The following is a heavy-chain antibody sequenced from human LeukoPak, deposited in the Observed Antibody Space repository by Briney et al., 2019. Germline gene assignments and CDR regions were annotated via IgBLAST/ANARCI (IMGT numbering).Heavy chain of an antibody. CDR2: IYTSGST. CDR3: ARDPSWGGRWFDP. Sequence: SETLSLTCTVSGGSISSGSYYWSWIRQPAGKGLEWIGHIYTSGSTNYNHSLKSRVTISVDTSKNQFSLKLSSVTAADTAVYYCARDPSWGGRWFDPWGQGTLVTVSS. J-gene: IGHJ5*02. V-gene: IGHV4-61*09. D-gene: IGHD2-15*01. CDR1: GGSISSGSYY.